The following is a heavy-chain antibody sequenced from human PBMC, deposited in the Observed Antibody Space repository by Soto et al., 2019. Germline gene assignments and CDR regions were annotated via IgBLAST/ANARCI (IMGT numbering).Heavy chain of an antibody. V-gene: IGHV4-59*01. CDR2: ISHSGST. J-gene: IGHJ4*02. Sequence: PSETLSLTCSVSGYSIRSYYWSWFRQPPGKGLEWIGYISHSGSTKYNPSLKSRVTMSMDTSRNQFSLGMTSVTSADTAFYYCTRGGSGYSSTWAAYWGQGTLVTVSS. CDR1: GYSIRSYY. CDR3: TRGGSGYSSTWAAY. D-gene: IGHD6-13*01.